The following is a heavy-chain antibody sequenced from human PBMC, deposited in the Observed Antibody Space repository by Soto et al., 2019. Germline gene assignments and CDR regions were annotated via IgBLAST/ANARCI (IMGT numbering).Heavy chain of an antibody. CDR3: ASQHYYDSSGYYVGY. J-gene: IGHJ4*02. CDR2: MYHSGST. CDR1: GGSISRGGYS. V-gene: IGHV4-30-2*03. Sequence: PSETLSLTCAVSGGSISRGGYSWSWIRQPPGKGLEWIGYMYHSGSTYYNPSLKSRVTISVDTSKNQFSLKLSSVTAADTAVYYCASQHYYDSSGYYVGYWGQGTLVTVSS. D-gene: IGHD3-22*01.